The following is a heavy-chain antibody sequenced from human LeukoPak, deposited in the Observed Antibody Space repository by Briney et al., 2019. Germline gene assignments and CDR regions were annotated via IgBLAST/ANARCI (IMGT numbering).Heavy chain of an antibody. CDR3: ASGPQWLVPGIDH. V-gene: IGHV3-7*01. Sequence: GGSLRLSCAASGFTFSSYWMSWVRQAPGKGLEWVANIKQDGSEKYYVDSVKGRFTISRDNAKNSLYLQMNSLRAEDTAVYYCASGPQWLVPGIDHWGQGTLVTVSS. CDR1: GFTFSSYW. CDR2: IKQDGSEK. D-gene: IGHD6-19*01. J-gene: IGHJ4*02.